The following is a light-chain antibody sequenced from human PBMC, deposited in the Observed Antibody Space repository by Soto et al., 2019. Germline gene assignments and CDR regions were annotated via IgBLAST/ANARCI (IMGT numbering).Light chain of an antibody. CDR2: RNS. V-gene: IGLV1-47*01. CDR1: ASTIGRNY. Sequence: QSALTQSPSASGTPGQRVTISCSGSASTIGRNYVYWYQQLPGTAPKLLIYRNSQRPSGVPDRFSGSKSGTSASLAISGLRSEDEADYYCAAWDDNLSGFYVSGDGTKVTDL. J-gene: IGLJ1*01. CDR3: AAWDDNLSGFYV.